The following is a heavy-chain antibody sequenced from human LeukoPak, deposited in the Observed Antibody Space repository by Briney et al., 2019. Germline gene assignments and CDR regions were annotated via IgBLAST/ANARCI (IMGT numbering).Heavy chain of an antibody. CDR1: GYSISSSYY. Sequence: SETLSLTCAVSGYSISSSYYWSWIRQPPGKGLEWIGYIYYSGSTNYNPSLKSRVTISVDTSKNQFSLKLSSVTAADTAVYYCARVASSHDFDYWGQGTLVTVSS. V-gene: IGHV4-61*01. D-gene: IGHD6-13*01. CDR3: ARVASSHDFDY. J-gene: IGHJ4*02. CDR2: IYYSGST.